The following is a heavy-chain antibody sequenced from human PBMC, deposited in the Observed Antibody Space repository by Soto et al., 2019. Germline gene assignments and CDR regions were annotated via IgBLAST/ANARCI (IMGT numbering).Heavy chain of an antibody. J-gene: IGHJ4*01. Sequence: PGGSLRLSCEASGFTFNTLGMHWVRQAPGAGLEWVAGISSIGDSQSYVDSVKGRFLISRDNSKNTLYLQMGSLRAEDTALYYCVKERAFFDAFDYWGHGTLVTVSS. D-gene: IGHD3-9*01. CDR1: GFTFNTLG. CDR3: VKERAFFDAFDY. V-gene: IGHV3-30*18. CDR2: ISSIGDSQ.